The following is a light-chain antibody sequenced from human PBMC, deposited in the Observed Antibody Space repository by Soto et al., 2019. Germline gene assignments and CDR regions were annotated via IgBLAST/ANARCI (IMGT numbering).Light chain of an antibody. CDR1: QTTNTW. Sequence: DIQMTQFPSTLSASVGDRVTITCRASQTTNTWLAWYQQKPGTAPKLLIYDASSLEGGVPSRFSASGSGTEFTLTISSLQPDDLATYYCQQYTSYQYTFGQGTKVDIK. J-gene: IGKJ2*01. CDR3: QQYTSYQYT. CDR2: DAS. V-gene: IGKV1-5*01.